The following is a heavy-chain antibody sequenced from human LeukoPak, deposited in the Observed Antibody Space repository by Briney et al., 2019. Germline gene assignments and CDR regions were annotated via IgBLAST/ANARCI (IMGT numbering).Heavy chain of an antibody. J-gene: IGHJ3*01. CDR1: GFDFSASS. Sequence: GFLRLSCVASGFDFSASSFNYIRQAPGKGLEWVSYIRASSSLISYADSVRGRFTISRDDAKKSVFLQMHSLRADDTAVYYCAREASLGWGQGTVVTVSS. CDR2: IRASSSLI. CDR3: AREASLG. V-gene: IGHV3-48*04.